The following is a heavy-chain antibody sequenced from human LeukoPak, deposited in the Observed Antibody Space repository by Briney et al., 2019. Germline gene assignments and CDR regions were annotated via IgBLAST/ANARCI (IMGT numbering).Heavy chain of an antibody. CDR3: ARRNYDSSYYFDY. CDR2: IYYSGST. Sequence: PSETLSLTCTVSGGFISSYYWSWIRQPPGKGLEWIGYIYYSGSTNYNPSLKSRVTISVDTSKNQFFLKLSSVTAADTAVYYCARRNYDSSYYFDYWGQGTLVTVSS. D-gene: IGHD3-22*01. V-gene: IGHV4-59*08. CDR1: GGFISSYY. J-gene: IGHJ4*02.